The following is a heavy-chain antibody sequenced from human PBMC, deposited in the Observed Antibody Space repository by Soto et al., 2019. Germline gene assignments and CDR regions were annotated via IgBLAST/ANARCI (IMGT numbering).Heavy chain of an antibody. D-gene: IGHD3-10*01. CDR2: INHSGST. CDR3: ARSPRLDTMVRGVYYRSYFDY. Sequence: SETLSLTCAVYGGSFSGYYWSWIRQPPGKGLEWIGEINHSGSTNYNPSLKSRVTISVDTSKNQFSLKLSSVTAADTAVYYCARSPRLDTMVRGVYYRSYFDYWGQGTLVTVSS. V-gene: IGHV4-34*01. J-gene: IGHJ4*02. CDR1: GGSFSGYY.